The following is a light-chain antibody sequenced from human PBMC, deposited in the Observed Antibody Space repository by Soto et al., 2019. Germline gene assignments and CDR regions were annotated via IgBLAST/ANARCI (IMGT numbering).Light chain of an antibody. CDR1: QSVGNY. Sequence: EIVLTQSPGTLSLSPGEGATLSCRASQSVGNYLAWYQQKPGQAPRLLIYDASSRATGTPDRFSGSGSGTDFTLTISRLEPEDFAVYFCQRYGGSTGMFGQGTKVEIK. CDR2: DAS. CDR3: QRYGGSTGM. J-gene: IGKJ1*01. V-gene: IGKV3-20*01.